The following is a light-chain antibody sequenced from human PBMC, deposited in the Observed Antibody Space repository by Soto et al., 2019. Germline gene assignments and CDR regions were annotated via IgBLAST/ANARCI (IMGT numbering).Light chain of an antibody. J-gene: IGLJ3*02. Sequence: QSALTQPRSVSGSPGQSVTISCTGTSSDVGGFNYVSWYQQHPGKAPQLMIYDVTKRPSGVPDRFSGSKSGYTASLTISGLQAADEADYYCQSYDAKNRYGVFGGGTKLTVL. CDR2: DVT. CDR3: QSYDAKNRYGV. V-gene: IGLV2-11*01. CDR1: SSDVGGFNY.